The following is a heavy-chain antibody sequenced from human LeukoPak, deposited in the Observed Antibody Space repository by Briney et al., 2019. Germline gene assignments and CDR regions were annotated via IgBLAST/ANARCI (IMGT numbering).Heavy chain of an antibody. CDR1: GFSLSSSGVG. V-gene: IGHV2-5*02. CDR2: IYWDDDK. D-gene: IGHD1-20*01. J-gene: IGHJ4*02. Sequence: GSGPMLVNPTQTLTLTCTFSGFSLSSSGVGVGWIRQPPGKALGWLALIYWDDDKRYSPSLKSRLTIAKDTSKNQVVLTMTNMDPVDTGTYYCAHRRNPEYNWNVLEFDYWGQGTLVTVSS. CDR3: AHRRNPEYNWNVLEFDY.